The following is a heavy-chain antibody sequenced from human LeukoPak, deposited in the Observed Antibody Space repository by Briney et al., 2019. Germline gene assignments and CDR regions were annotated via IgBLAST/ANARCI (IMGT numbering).Heavy chain of an antibody. D-gene: IGHD1-26*01. V-gene: IGHV1-2*02. J-gene: IGHJ3*02. Sequence: ASVKVSCKASGYTFTGYYMHWVRQAPGQGLEWMGWINPNSGGTNYAQKFQGRVTMTRDTSISTAYMEPSRLRSDDTAVYYCARSAGGSYADAFDIWGQGTMVTVSS. CDR1: GYTFTGYY. CDR2: INPNSGGT. CDR3: ARSAGGSYADAFDI.